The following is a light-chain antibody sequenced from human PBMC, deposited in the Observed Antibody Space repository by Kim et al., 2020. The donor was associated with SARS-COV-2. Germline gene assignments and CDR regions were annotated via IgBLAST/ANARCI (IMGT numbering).Light chain of an antibody. J-gene: IGLJ1*01. CDR2: EVS. Sequence: QSITISSTGTNSDVGGYKYVSWYQQHPGKAPKLVIYEVSNRPSGVSNRFSGSKSGNTASLTISGLQAEDEADYYCSSYIRGSTNYVFGTGTKVTVL. CDR1: NSDVGGYKY. CDR3: SSYIRGSTNYV. V-gene: IGLV2-14*01.